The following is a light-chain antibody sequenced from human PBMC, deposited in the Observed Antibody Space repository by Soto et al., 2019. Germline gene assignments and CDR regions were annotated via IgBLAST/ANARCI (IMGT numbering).Light chain of an antibody. CDR1: QSVSSY. Sequence: IVRTPPPATLPLFQGERPAFSASASQSVSSYLAWYQQKPGQAPRLLIYDASNRATGIPARFSGSGSGTDFTLTISSLEPEDFAVYYCQQRSNWPPITFGQGTRLE. CDR2: DAS. CDR3: QQRSNWPPIT. J-gene: IGKJ5*01. V-gene: IGKV3-11*01.